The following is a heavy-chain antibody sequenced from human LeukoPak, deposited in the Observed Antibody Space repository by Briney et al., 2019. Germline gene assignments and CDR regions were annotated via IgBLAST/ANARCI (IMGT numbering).Heavy chain of an antibody. CDR1: GYTYTDYY. CDR3: ARSDDYGDYGQRKAIDI. D-gene: IGHD4-17*01. Sequence: ASVKVSCKAPGYTYTDYYLLWVRQAPGQGLEWMGWINPNSGVTDYVQKFQGRVTMTRDTSISTAYMELSRLRSDDTAVYYCARSDDYGDYGQRKAIDIWGQGAMVTVSS. CDR2: INPNSGVT. J-gene: IGHJ3*02. V-gene: IGHV1-2*02.